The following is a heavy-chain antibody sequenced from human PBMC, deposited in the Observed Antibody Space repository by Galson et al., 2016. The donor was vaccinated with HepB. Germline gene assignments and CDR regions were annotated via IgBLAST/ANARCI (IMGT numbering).Heavy chain of an antibody. D-gene: IGHD3-22*01. V-gene: IGHV3-23*01. CDR3: AKALPDYFDDSDYYA. Sequence: SLRLSCAASGFSPSNYWMSWVRQAPGKGLEWVSAISGSGGSTYYAASVKVRFTISRDNSKNTLYLQMNSLRAGDTAVYYCAKALPDYFDDSDYYAWGQGTLVTVSS. CDR1: GFSPSNYW. CDR2: ISGSGGST. J-gene: IGHJ5*02.